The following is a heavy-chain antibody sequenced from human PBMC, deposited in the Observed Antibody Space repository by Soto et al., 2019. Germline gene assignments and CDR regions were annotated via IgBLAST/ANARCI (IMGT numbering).Heavy chain of an antibody. V-gene: IGHV1-69*05. D-gene: IGHD1-26*01. J-gene: IGHJ4*02. CDR2: IIPIFGTA. Sequence: SVTVSCKASGGTFSSYAISWVRQAPGQGLEWMGGIIPIFGTANYAQKVQGGVTMTTDTSTSTAYMELRSLRSADTAMYYCARGGPGAPFDSWGQGTPVTVSS. CDR3: ARGGPGAPFDS. CDR1: GGTFSSYA.